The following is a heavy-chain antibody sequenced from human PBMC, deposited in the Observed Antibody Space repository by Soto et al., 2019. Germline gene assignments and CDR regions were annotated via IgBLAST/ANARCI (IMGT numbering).Heavy chain of an antibody. Sequence: SLRLSCAASGFTFSSYSMNWVRQAPGKGLEWVSSISSSSSYIYYADSVKGRFTISRDNAKNSLYLQMNSLRAEDTAVYYCAREDIAARRGWFDPWGQGTLVTVSS. CDR1: GFTFSSYS. CDR3: AREDIAARRGWFDP. J-gene: IGHJ5*02. V-gene: IGHV3-21*01. CDR2: ISSSSSYI. D-gene: IGHD6-6*01.